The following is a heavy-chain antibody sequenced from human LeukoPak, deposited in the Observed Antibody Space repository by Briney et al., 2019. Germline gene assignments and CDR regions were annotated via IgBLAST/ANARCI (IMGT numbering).Heavy chain of an antibody. CDR1: NYTFSNYG. CDR3: ARDMDYYGSGSYSLYGMDV. D-gene: IGHD3-10*01. CDR2: IGAYSGNS. V-gene: IGHV1-18*01. Sequence: ASVKVSCKTSNYTFSNYGITWVRQAPGQGLEWMGWIGAYSGNSEFAQKFQGRVTMTTDASSGTAYMELSRLKSDDTAVYYCARDMDYYGSGSYSLYGMDVWGQGTTVTVSS. J-gene: IGHJ6*02.